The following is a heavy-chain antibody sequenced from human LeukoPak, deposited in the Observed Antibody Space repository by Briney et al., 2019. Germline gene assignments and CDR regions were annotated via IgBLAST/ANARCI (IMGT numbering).Heavy chain of an antibody. CDR3: ARVAPPLDDYIRGSFPYYFDY. J-gene: IGHJ4*02. V-gene: IGHV3-23*01. CDR2: ISDDGYST. Sequence: GGSLRLSCAASRFIFDSYGMTWVRQAPGKGLEWVSGISDDGYSTYYADSVKGRFTISRDNSKNTLYLHMSSLRVEDTAVFYCARVAPPLDDYIRGSFPYYFDYWGQGTPVTVSS. D-gene: IGHD3-16*01. CDR1: RFIFDSYG.